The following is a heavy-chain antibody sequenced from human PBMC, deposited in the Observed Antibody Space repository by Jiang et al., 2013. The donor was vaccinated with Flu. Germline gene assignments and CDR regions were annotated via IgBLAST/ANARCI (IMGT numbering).Heavy chain of an antibody. CDR2: IIPIFGTA. D-gene: IGHD5-12*01. V-gene: IGHV1-69*01. J-gene: IGHJ1*01. CDR3: ARALMGYSGXPAYFQH. Sequence: EWMGGIIPIFGTANYAQKFQGRVTITADESTSTAYMELSSLRSEDTAVYYCARALMGYSGXPAYFQHWGQGTLVTVSS.